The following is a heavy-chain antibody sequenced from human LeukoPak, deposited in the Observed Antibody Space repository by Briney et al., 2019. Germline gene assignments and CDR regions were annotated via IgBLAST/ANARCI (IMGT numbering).Heavy chain of an antibody. Sequence: ASVKVSCKASGYTFTSYDINWVRQATGQGLEWMGWMNPNSGNTGYAQKFQGRVTMTRNTSISTAYMELSRLRSDDTAVYYCARELGGNYYDSSGEVDYWGQGTLVTASS. CDR1: GYTFTSYD. CDR3: ARELGGNYYDSSGEVDY. D-gene: IGHD3-22*01. J-gene: IGHJ4*02. V-gene: IGHV1-8*01. CDR2: MNPNSGNT.